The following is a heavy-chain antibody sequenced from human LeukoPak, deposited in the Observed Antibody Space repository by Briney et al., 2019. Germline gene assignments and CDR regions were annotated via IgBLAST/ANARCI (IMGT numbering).Heavy chain of an antibody. Sequence: GGSLRLSCAAFSGFAMSWVRQAPGRGLEWVSAINGRGDDTYYPDSVKGRFTISRDNSNNTLYLQMNSLRAEDTAVYYCAKGHRSSSSFFDFWGQGILVTVSS. CDR1: SGFA. J-gene: IGHJ4*02. CDR3: AKGHRSSSSFFDF. V-gene: IGHV3-23*01. D-gene: IGHD6-19*01. CDR2: INGRGDDT.